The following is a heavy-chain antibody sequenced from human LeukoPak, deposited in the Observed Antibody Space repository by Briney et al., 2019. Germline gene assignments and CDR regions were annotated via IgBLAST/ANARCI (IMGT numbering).Heavy chain of an antibody. D-gene: IGHD3-22*01. J-gene: IGHJ4*02. CDR2: IYSGGNT. Sequence: PGGSLRLSCAASGFTFNGMSWVRQAPGKGLEWVSFIYSGGNTHYSDSVKGRFTISRDNSKNTLYLQMNSLRAEDTAVYYCARRAGDYSHPYDYWGQGTLVTVSS. CDR3: ARRAGDYSHPYDY. CDR1: GFTFNG. V-gene: IGHV3-53*01.